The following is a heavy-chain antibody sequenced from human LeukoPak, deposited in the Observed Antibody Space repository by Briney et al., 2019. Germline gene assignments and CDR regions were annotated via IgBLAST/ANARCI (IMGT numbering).Heavy chain of an antibody. CDR3: ARGYDFWSGYLASPDAFDI. Sequence: SETLSLTCSVSGVSISAYYWSLIRQPAGKGLEWIGRKNTNYNPSLKSRVSMSGDTSKNQFSLKLSSVTAADTAVYYCARGYDFWSGYLASPDAFDIWGQGTMVTVSS. CDR1: GVSISAYY. CDR2: KNT. D-gene: IGHD3-3*01. V-gene: IGHV4-4*07. J-gene: IGHJ3*02.